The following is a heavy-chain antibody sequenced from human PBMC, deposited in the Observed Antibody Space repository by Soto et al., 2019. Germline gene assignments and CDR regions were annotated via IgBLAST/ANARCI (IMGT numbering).Heavy chain of an antibody. D-gene: IGHD6-13*01. J-gene: IGHJ6*03. CDR1: GFTFSDYY. Sequence: PGGSLRLSCAASGFTFSDYYMSWIRQAPGKGLEWASYISSSGSTIYYADSVRGRFTISRDNAKNSLYLQMNSLRAEDTAVYYCARGSSYYYYMDVWGKGTTVTVSS. V-gene: IGHV3-11*01. CDR2: ISSSGSTI. CDR3: ARGSSYYYYMDV.